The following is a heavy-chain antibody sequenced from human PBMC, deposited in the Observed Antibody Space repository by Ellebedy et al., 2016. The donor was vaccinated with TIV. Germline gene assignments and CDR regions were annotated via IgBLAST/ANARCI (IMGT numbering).Heavy chain of an antibody. V-gene: IGHV3-23*01. CDR1: GFSFSSYT. D-gene: IGHD6-19*01. CDR2: ITDDGGST. CDR3: AVHSSGWYFLDY. Sequence: GGSLRLXXAASGFSFSSYTMNWVRQAPGEGLEWVSGITDDGGSTYYADSVKGRFTISRDNSKNTLYLQMNSLRAEDTAVYYCAVHSSGWYFLDYWGQGTLVTVSS. J-gene: IGHJ4*02.